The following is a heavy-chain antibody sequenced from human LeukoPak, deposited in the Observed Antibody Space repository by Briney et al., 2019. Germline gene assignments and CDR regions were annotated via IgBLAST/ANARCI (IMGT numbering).Heavy chain of an antibody. CDR1: GFTISSYW. Sequence: PGGSLRLSCAASGFTISSYWMSWVRQAPGKGLEWVANIKQDGSEEVYVDSVKGRFTISRDNAKNSLFLQMNTLRAEDTAVYYCARDPYSSTWSYGMDVWGQGTTVTVSS. CDR2: IKQDGSEE. V-gene: IGHV3-7*05. J-gene: IGHJ6*02. CDR3: ARDPYSSTWSYGMDV. D-gene: IGHD6-6*01.